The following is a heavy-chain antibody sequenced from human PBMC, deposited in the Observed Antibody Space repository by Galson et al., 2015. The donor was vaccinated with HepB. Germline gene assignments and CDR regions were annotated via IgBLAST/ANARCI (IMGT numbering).Heavy chain of an antibody. CDR3: VKDSAMVRGDVGYYGMDV. CDR2: VTWNGDSL. D-gene: IGHD3-10*01. Sequence: SLRLSCAGSGFTFDEYAMHWVRQAPGKGLEWVSGVTWNGDSLGYADSVKGRFIISRDNGKNSLHLQMNNLRDDDTAIYHCVKDSAMVRGDVGYYGMDVWGQGTAVIVSS. V-gene: IGHV3-9*01. J-gene: IGHJ6*02. CDR1: GFTFDEYA.